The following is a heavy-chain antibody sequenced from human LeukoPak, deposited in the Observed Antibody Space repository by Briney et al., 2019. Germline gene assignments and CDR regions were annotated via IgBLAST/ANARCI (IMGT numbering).Heavy chain of an antibody. CDR2: ISSSSDYT. V-gene: IGHV3-21*01. Sequence: PGGSLRLSCAVSGFTFSDYLMYWVRQTPGKALEWVSAISSSSDYTSYADSVKGRFTISRDNTKNSLYLQMNSLRAEDTAVYYCAELGITMIGGVWGKGTTVTISS. D-gene: IGHD3-10*02. CDR3: AELGITMIGGV. J-gene: IGHJ6*04. CDR1: GFTFSDYL.